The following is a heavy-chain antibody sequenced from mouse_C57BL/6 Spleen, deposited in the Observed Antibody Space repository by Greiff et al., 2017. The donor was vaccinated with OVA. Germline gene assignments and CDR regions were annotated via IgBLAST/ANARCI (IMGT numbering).Heavy chain of an antibody. Sequence: QVQLQQSGPGLVQPSQRLSITCTVSGFSFTSYGVHWVRQSPGKGLEWLGVIWSGGSTDYNAAFISRLSISKDNSKSQVFFKMNSLQADDTSIYYWARNHYYYGSSYAMDYWGQGASVTVSS. D-gene: IGHD1-1*01. CDR1: GFSFTSYG. CDR3: ARNHYYYGSSYAMDY. J-gene: IGHJ4*01. CDR2: IWSGGST. V-gene: IGHV2-2*01.